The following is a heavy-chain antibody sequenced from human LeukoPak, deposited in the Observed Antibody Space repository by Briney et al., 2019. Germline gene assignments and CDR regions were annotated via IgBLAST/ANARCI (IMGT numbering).Heavy chain of an antibody. D-gene: IGHD3-9*01. V-gene: IGHV4-34*01. J-gene: IGHJ6*04. Sequence: PPETLSLTCAVYGGSFSGYYWSWIRQPPGKGLEWIGEINHSGSTNYNPSLKSRVTISVDTSKNQFSLKLSSVTAADTAVYYCATPKLRYFDWLPNYYYYGMDVWGKGTTVTVSS. CDR3: ATPKLRYFDWLPNYYYYGMDV. CDR1: GGSFSGYY. CDR2: INHSGST.